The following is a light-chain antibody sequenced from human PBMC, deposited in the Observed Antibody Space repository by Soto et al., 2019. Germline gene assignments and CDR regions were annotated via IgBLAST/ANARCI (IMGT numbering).Light chain of an antibody. J-gene: IGLJ1*01. CDR3: CSYAGIDTYL. V-gene: IGLV2-11*01. CDR2: DVT. Sequence: QSVLTQPRSVSGSPGQSVTISCTGTSLVVGGFDYVSWYQQHPGKAPTLIIYDVTQRPSGVPDRFSGFKSGNTASLTISGLDPGDEADYYCCSYAGIDTYLFRTGTKVTVL. CDR1: SLVVGGFDY.